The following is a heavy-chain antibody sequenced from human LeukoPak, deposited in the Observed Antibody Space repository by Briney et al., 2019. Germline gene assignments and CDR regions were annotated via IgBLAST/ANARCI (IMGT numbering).Heavy chain of an antibody. CDR2: IRHDEKDE. V-gene: IGHV3-30*02. CDR3: AKEFFGSYYHMDV. D-gene: IGHD3-10*01. Sequence: GGSLRLSCAASGFSFNNYGMYWVRQAPGKGLEWVAFIRHDEKDEYYADSVKGRFTISRDNSKNTVYLQMNSLRDEDTAVYYCAKEFFGSYYHMDVWGKGTTVTVSS. CDR1: GFSFNNYG. J-gene: IGHJ6*03.